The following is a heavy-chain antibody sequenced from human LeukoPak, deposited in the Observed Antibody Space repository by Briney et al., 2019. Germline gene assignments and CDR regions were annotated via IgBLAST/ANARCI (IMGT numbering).Heavy chain of an antibody. CDR1: GFTFYDYA. V-gene: IGHV3-43*02. CDR2: ISGDGGST. CDR3: AREYGGIYSNAYYY. D-gene: IGHD3-16*01. J-gene: IGHJ4*02. Sequence: GGSLRLSCGASGFTFYDYAMHWVRQAPGKGLEWVSLISGDGGSTDYADSVKGRFTISRDNSKNSLYLQMNSLRTEDTALYYCAREYGGIYSNAYYYWGQGTLVSVSS.